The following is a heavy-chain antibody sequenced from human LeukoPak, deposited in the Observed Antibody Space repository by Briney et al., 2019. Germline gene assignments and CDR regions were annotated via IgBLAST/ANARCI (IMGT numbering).Heavy chain of an antibody. J-gene: IGHJ4*02. V-gene: IGHV3-48*01. D-gene: IGHD3-3*01. CDR3: ARERMRLFGDH. CDR1: GFTFSYYS. CDR2: ISNSGRTI. Sequence: AGGSLRLSCATSGFTFSYYSMHWVRQAPGRGLEWVPYISNSGRTIYYADSVKGRFTISRDNPKNSVYLQMNSLRAEDTAVYYCARERMRLFGDHWGQGTLVTVSS.